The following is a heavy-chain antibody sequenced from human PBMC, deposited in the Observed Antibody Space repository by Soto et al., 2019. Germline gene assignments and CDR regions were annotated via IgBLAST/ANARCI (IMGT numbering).Heavy chain of an antibody. Sequence: SVNVSCKASGYTFTSYGISWVRRAPGQGLEWMGGIIPIFGTANYAQKFQGRVTITADESTSTAYMELSSLRSEDTAVYYCARGPGGPDGPGDYWGQGTLVTVSS. J-gene: IGHJ4*02. CDR3: ARGPGGPDGPGDY. V-gene: IGHV1-69*13. CDR2: IIPIFGTA. CDR1: GYTFTSYG. D-gene: IGHD2-15*01.